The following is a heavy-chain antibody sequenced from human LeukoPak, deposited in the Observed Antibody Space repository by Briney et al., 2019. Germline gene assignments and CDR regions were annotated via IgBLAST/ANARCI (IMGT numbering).Heavy chain of an antibody. CDR2: IWYDGSDK. Sequence: GSLRLSCAASGFTFSSYGMHWVRQAPGKGLEWVAVIWYDGSDKYYADSVKGRFTTSGDNSKNTLYLQMSSLRAEDTAVYYCASEKDYLPKYYFDYWGQGTLVTVSS. D-gene: IGHD3-16*01. CDR3: ASEKDYLPKYYFDY. J-gene: IGHJ4*02. CDR1: GFTFSSYG. V-gene: IGHV3-33*01.